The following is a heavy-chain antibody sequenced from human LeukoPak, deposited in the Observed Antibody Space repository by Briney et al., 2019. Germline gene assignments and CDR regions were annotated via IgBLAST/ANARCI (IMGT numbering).Heavy chain of an antibody. D-gene: IGHD1-20*01. J-gene: IGHJ5*02. CDR1: GFSLSTSGMC. V-gene: IGHV2-70*11. CDR3: ARTITGTPGKWFDP. CDR2: IDWDDDK. Sequence: SGPALVKPAQTLTLTCTFSGFSLSTSGMCVSWIRQPPGKALEWLARIDWDDDKYYSTSLKTRLTISKDTSKNQVVLTMTNMDPVDTATYYCARTITGTPGKWFDPWGQGTLVTVSS.